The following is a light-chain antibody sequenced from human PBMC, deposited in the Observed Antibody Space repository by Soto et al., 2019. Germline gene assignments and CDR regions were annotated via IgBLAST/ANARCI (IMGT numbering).Light chain of an antibody. CDR2: GAS. CDR3: QQYNRWPLT. V-gene: IGKV3-15*01. Sequence: EIVMTLSPATLPVSPGERATLSCRASQSVSSNLAWYQQKPGQAPRLLIYGASTRATGIPARFSGSGSGTEFTLTISSLQSEDFAVYYCQQYNRWPLTFGQGTKVEIE. J-gene: IGKJ1*01. CDR1: QSVSSN.